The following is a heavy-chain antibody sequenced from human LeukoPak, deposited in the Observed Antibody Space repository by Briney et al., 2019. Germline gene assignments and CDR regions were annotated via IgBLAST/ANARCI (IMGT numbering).Heavy chain of an antibody. Sequence: PGGSLRLSCAASGFTFSSYAMSWVRQAPGKGLEWVSAISGSGGSTYYADSVKGRFTISRDNSKNTLYLQMNSLRAKDTAVYYCANSYYYGSGSYYKDYWGQGTLVTVSS. V-gene: IGHV3-23*01. CDR1: GFTFSSYA. CDR3: ANSYYYGSGSYYKDY. CDR2: ISGSGGST. J-gene: IGHJ4*02. D-gene: IGHD3-10*01.